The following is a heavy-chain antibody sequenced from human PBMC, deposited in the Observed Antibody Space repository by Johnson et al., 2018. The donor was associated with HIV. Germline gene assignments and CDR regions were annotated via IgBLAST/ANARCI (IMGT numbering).Heavy chain of an antibody. V-gene: IGHV3-7*05. CDR1: GFTFGNSY. CDR2: INQDGADT. CDR3: AKGGYSYGNAFDI. J-gene: IGHJ3*02. D-gene: IGHD5-18*01. Sequence: VQLVESGGSWVQPGGSLRLSCAASGFTFGNSYMAWVRQAPGEGLQWVASINQDGADTYYVDSVKGRFSISRDNTKNSLYLQMNSLRAEDTAVYYCAKGGYSYGNAFDIWGQGTMVTVSS.